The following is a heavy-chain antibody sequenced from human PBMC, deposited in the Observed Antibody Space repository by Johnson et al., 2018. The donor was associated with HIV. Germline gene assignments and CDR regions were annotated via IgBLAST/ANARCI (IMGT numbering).Heavy chain of an antibody. J-gene: IGHJ3*02. CDR1: GFTFSSYA. CDR3: ARVKYAVSNHEYNAFDI. CDR2: ISYDGSNK. D-gene: IGHD2-2*01. V-gene: IGHV3-30-3*01. Sequence: VQLVESGGGVVQPGGSLRLSCAASGFTFSSYAMHWVRQAPGKGLEWVAVISYDGSNKYYADSLKGRFTISRDNAKNSLYLQMNNLRAEDTALYYCARVKYAVSNHEYNAFDIWGQGTLVTVSS.